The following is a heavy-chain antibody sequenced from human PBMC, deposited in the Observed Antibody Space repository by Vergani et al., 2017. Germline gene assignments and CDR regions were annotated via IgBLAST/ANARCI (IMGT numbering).Heavy chain of an antibody. CDR3: ARTVAVAGAFDY. Sequence: QVQLQESGPGLVKHSETLSLPCPVSGGSISSYYWSWLRQPPVKGLEWIGYIDYSGSTNYNPSLKSRVTISVDTSKNQFSLRRSSVTAADTAVYYCARTVAVAGAFDYWGQGTLVTVSS. D-gene: IGHD6-19*01. CDR2: IDYSGST. J-gene: IGHJ4*02. V-gene: IGHV4-59*01. CDR1: GGSISSYY.